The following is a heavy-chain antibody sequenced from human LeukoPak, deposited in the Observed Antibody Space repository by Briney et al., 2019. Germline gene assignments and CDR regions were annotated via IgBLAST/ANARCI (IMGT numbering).Heavy chain of an antibody. CDR1: GFTFSSYW. D-gene: IGHD7-27*01. J-gene: IGHJ4*02. V-gene: IGHV3-74*01. Sequence: GGSLRLSCAASGFTFSSYWMHWVRQAPGKGLVWASRINTDGSSTSYAGSVKGRFTISRDNAKNTLYLQMNSLRAEDTAVYYCARDEKLGIDYWGQGTLVTVSS. CDR3: ARDEKLGIDY. CDR2: INTDGSST.